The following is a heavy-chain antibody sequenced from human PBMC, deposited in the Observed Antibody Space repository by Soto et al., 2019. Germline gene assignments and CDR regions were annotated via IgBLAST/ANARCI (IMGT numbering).Heavy chain of an antibody. CDR1: GYSFTSYW. Sequence: GESLKISCTVSGYSFTSYWIGWVRQMPGKGLEWMGIIYPGDSDTRYSPSFQGQVTISADKSISTAYLQWSSLKASDTAMYYCAGGGVRGVITRTRDYYGMDVWGQGTTVTSP. J-gene: IGHJ6*02. D-gene: IGHD3-10*01. CDR2: IYPGDSDT. V-gene: IGHV5-51*01. CDR3: AGGGVRGVITRTRDYYGMDV.